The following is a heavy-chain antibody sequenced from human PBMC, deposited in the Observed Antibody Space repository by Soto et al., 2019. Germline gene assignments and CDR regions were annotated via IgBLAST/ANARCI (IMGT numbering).Heavy chain of an antibody. D-gene: IGHD2-15*01. CDR3: ARGIVVVVAANYYGIDV. V-gene: IGHV1-69*12. Sequence: QVQLVQSGAEVKKPGSSVKVSCKASGGTFSSYAISWVRQAPGQGLEWMGGIIPIFGTANYAQKFQGRVTITADESTSTAYMELSSLRSEDTAVYYCARGIVVVVAANYYGIDVWGQGTTVTVSS. CDR1: GGTFSSYA. CDR2: IIPIFGTA. J-gene: IGHJ6*02.